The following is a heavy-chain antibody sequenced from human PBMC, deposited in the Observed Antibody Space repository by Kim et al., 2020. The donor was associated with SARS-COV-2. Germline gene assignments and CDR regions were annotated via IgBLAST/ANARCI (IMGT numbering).Heavy chain of an antibody. V-gene: IGHV3-33*03. D-gene: IGHD6-13*01. CDR2: IWYDGSNE. CDR3: AKGVAAAGYYGMDV. J-gene: IGHJ6*02. CDR1: GFTFSTHG. Sequence: GALRLSCVASGFTFSTHGMYWVRQGPGKGLEWVAYIWYDGSNEDYGDSVKGRFTISRDNSKRTLYLEMNSLRVDDTAVYYCAKGVAAAGYYGMDVWGQG.